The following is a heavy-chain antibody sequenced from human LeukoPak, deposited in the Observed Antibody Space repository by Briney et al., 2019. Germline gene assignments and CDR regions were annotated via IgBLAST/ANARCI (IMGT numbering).Heavy chain of an antibody. Sequence: SETLSLTCTVSGGSISSGSYYWSWIRQPAGKGLEWIGRIYTSGSTNYNPSLKSRVTISVDTSKNQFSLKLSSVTAADTAVYYCARQHRYCSSTSCDTYYYYMDVWGKGTTVTVSS. CDR3: ARQHRYCSSTSCDTYYYYMDV. V-gene: IGHV4-61*02. CDR1: GGSISSGSYY. D-gene: IGHD2-2*01. J-gene: IGHJ6*03. CDR2: IYTSGST.